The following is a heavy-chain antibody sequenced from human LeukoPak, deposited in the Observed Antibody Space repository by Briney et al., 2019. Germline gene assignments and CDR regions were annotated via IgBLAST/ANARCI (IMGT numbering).Heavy chain of an antibody. J-gene: IGHJ2*01. D-gene: IGHD3-3*01. V-gene: IGHV4-61*01. CDR3: ARDGIWSNYYRYFDL. Sequence: SETLSLTCTVSGDSVSSGSYYWSWIRQPPGKGLEWIGYIYYTGSTNYNPSLKSRVTISEDTATNQFSLKLRSVTAADTAVYYCARDGIWSNYYRYFDLWGRGTLVTVSS. CDR2: IYYTGST. CDR1: GDSVSSGSYY.